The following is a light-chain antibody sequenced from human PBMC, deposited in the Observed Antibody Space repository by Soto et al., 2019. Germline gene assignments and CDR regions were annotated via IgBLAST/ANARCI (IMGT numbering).Light chain of an antibody. CDR2: IND. CDR1: SSNIGDNP. V-gene: IGLV1-44*01. J-gene: IGLJ1*01. Sequence: QSALTQSPSASGTPGQRITISCSGSSSNIGDNPVNWYQQLPGAAPKLLIYINDQRPSGVPDRFSGSKSGTSASLAISGLQPEDEADYYCAAWDDSLNALFGTGTKVTVL. CDR3: AAWDDSLNAL.